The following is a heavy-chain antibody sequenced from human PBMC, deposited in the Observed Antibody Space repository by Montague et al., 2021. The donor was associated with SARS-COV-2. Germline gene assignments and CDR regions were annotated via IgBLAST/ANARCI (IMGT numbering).Heavy chain of an antibody. J-gene: IGHJ6*04. D-gene: IGHD2-15*01. CDR1: GGSITSSSYY. CDR3: ARQVEDAVGIDIVPLHYYDIDV. CDR2: IYYSGNT. Sequence: SETLSLTCTVSGGSITSSSYYWGWIRQPPGKGLEWIGSIYYSGNTYYNPSLKSRITISVDTSKNQFSLKLSSVTAADTAVYYCARQVEDAVGIDIVPLHYYDIDVWGKGTTVTVSS. V-gene: IGHV4-39*01.